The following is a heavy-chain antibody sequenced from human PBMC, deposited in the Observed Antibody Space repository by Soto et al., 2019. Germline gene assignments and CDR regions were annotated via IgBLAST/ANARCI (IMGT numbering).Heavy chain of an antibody. J-gene: IGHJ6*02. CDR1: GGTFSSYA. CDR2: IIPIFGTA. D-gene: IGHD2-2*01. Sequence: ASVKVSCKASGGTFSSYAISWVRQAPGQGLEWMGGIIPIFGTANYAQKFQGRVTITADKSTSTAYMELSSLRSEDTAVYYCARREWIKNIVVVPAAPIEGYYYYYGMDVWGQGTTVTVSS. V-gene: IGHV1-69*06. CDR3: ARREWIKNIVVVPAAPIEGYYYYYGMDV.